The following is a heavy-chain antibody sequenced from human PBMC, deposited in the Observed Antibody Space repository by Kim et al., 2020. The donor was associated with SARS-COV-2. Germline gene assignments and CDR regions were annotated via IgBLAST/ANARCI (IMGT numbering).Heavy chain of an antibody. V-gene: IGHV3-53*01. J-gene: IGHJ4*02. Sequence: AGSVKGRFTISRNDVDNTLYLPMNSLRADDTAIYYCARHGYSSAWYSFFDYWGQGTLVTVSS. CDR3: ARHGYSSAWYSFFDY. D-gene: IGHD6-19*01.